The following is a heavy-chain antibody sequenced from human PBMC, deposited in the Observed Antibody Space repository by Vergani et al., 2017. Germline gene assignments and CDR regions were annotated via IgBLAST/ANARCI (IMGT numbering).Heavy chain of an antibody. CDR3: AKVCGSTSCPYGGGAVDV. V-gene: IGHV3-23*01. J-gene: IGHJ3*01. Sequence: QLLESGGGLIQPGGSLRLSCAASGFTFNSYAMTLVRQAPGKGLEWVSGINNNGGSTYYADSVKGRFTISRDNSKNTLYLQMTDLRAEDTATYYCAKVCGSTSCPYGGGAVDVWGHGTMVTVSS. CDR2: INNNGGST. CDR1: GFTFNSYA. D-gene: IGHD2-2*01.